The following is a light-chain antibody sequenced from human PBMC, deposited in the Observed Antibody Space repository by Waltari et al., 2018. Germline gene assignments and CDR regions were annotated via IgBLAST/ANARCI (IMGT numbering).Light chain of an antibody. V-gene: IGLV3-21*02. CDR3: QVWDDNSEQVI. J-gene: IGLJ2*01. CDR2: DDS. Sequence: SFVVTQTPSVSVAPGQTAKIECGGKNIGSKSVQWYQQKAGQAPVLVIYDDSDRHTGSPERFSGSNARNTATLTISSVEAGDEADYYCQVWDDNSEQVIFGGGSKLTVL. CDR1: NIGSKS.